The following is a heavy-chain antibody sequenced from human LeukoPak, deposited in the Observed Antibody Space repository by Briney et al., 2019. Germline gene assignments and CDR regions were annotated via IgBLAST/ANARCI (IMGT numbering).Heavy chain of an antibody. CDR2: ISAYNGNT. J-gene: IGHJ3*02. CDR1: GYTFTSYG. V-gene: IGHV1-18*01. Sequence: ASVKVSCKASGYTFTSYGISWVRQAPGQGLEWMGWISAYNGNTNYAQKLQGRVTMTTDTSTSTAYMELRSLRSDDTAVYYCARDQKVRGVGAFDIWGQGTMVTVSS. D-gene: IGHD3-10*01. CDR3: ARDQKVRGVGAFDI.